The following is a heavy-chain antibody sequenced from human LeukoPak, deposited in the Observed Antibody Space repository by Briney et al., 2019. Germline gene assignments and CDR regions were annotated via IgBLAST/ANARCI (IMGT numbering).Heavy chain of an antibody. CDR3: ARVGCSGGTCYDY. CDR1: GFTFSSYS. J-gene: IGHJ4*02. D-gene: IGHD2-15*01. V-gene: IGHV3-21*01. Sequence: PGGSLRLSCAASGFTFSSYSMYWVRQAPGKGLEWVSFISSGSNYIYYIDSVKGRFTISRDNAKNSLYLQMNSLRVEDTAIYYCARVGCSGGTCYDYWGQGTLLTVSS. CDR2: ISSGSNYI.